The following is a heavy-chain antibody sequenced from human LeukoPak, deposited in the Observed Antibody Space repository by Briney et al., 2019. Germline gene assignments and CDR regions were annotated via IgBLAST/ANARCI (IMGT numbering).Heavy chain of an antibody. CDR1: GFTFSDYY. V-gene: IGHV3-11*01. CDR2: ISSSGGTI. Sequence: GGSLRLSCAASGFTFSDYYMSWIRQAPGKGLEWVSYISSSGGTIYYADSVKGRFTISRDNAKNSLYLQMNSLRAEDTAVYYCARHPDCGGDCFYFDYWGQGTLVTVSS. CDR3: ARHPDCGGDCFYFDY. J-gene: IGHJ4*02. D-gene: IGHD2-21*02.